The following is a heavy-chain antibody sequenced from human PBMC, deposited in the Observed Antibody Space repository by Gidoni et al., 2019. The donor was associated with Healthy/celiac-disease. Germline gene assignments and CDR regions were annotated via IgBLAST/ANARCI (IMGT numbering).Heavy chain of an antibody. CDR1: GFSLSTSGVG. Sequence: QITLKESGPTLVKPTQTLTLTCTFSGFSLSTSGVGVGWIRQPPGKALEWLALIYWDDDKRYSPSLKSRLTITKDTSKNQVVLTMTNMDPVDTATYYCAHSSLLLWFGEFPESIAFDIWGQGTMVTVSS. CDR3: AHSSLLLWFGEFPESIAFDI. CDR2: IYWDDDK. J-gene: IGHJ3*02. V-gene: IGHV2-5*02. D-gene: IGHD3-10*01.